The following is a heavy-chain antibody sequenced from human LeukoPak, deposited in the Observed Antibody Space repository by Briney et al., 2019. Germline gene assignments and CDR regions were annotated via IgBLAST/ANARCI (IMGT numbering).Heavy chain of an antibody. CDR2: LYHSGST. Sequence: SETLSLTCTVSGYSISSGYYWGWIRQPPGRGLEWIGSLYHSGSTYYNPSLKSRVTISVDTSKNQFSLRLTSVTAADTAVYYCARSGTGLLRYYFDYWGQGTLITVSS. CDR3: ARSGTGLLRYYFDY. D-gene: IGHD3-22*01. CDR1: GYSISSGYY. V-gene: IGHV4-38-2*02. J-gene: IGHJ4*02.